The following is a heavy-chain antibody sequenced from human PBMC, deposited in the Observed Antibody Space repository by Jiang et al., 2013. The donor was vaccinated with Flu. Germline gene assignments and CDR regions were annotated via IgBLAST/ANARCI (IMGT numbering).Heavy chain of an antibody. CDR1: GFTFSSYE. J-gene: IGHJ4*02. CDR2: ISSSGSTI. Sequence: GSLRLSCAASGFTFSSYEMNWVRQAPGKGLEWVSYISSSGSTIYYADSVKGRFTISRDNAKNSLYLQMNSLRAEDTAVYYCARDSFAHDSSGYSPSFPFDYWGQGTLVTVSS. D-gene: IGHD3-22*01. V-gene: IGHV3-48*03. CDR3: ARDSFAHDSSGYSPSFPFDY.